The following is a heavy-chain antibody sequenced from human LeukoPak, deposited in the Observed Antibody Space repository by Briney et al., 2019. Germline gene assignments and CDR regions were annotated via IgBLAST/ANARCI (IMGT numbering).Heavy chain of an antibody. D-gene: IGHD6-6*01. CDR1: GGSFSGYH. CDR2: INHRGST. Sequence: SEPLSLTCAVYGGSFSGYHRSWLRQPPPKGLDWIGEINHRGSTNYNPSLKSRVTMSVDTSKNQFSLKLSAVTAADTAVYYCARGRGAARFVTVEFDYWGQGALVTVSS. V-gene: IGHV4-34*01. CDR3: ARGRGAARFVTVEFDY. J-gene: IGHJ4*02.